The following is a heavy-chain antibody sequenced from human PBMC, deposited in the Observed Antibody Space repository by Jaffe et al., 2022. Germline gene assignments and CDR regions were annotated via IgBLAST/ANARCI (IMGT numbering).Heavy chain of an antibody. D-gene: IGHD6-6*01. J-gene: IGHJ6*03. CDR2: ISGSGGST. Sequence: EVQLLESGGGLVQPGGSLRLSCAASGFTFSSYAMSWVRQAPGKGLEWVSAISGSGGSTYYADSVKGRFTISRDNSKNTLYLQMNSLRAEDTAVYYCANQNKQLVQGYYYYYMDVWGKGTTVTVSS. V-gene: IGHV3-23*01. CDR1: GFTFSSYA. CDR3: ANQNKQLVQGYYYYYMDV.